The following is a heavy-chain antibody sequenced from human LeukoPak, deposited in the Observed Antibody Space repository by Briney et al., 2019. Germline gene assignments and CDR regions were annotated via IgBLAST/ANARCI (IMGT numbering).Heavy chain of an antibody. J-gene: IGHJ4*02. Sequence: PGGSLRLSCTASGFTFGDYAMSWVRQPPGKGLEWIGEINHSGSTNYNPSLKSRVTISVDTSKNQFSLKLSSVTAADTAVYYCARLGGWYSFDCWGQGTLVTVSS. CDR1: GFTFGDYA. CDR2: INHSGST. CDR3: ARLGGWYSFDC. D-gene: IGHD6-19*01. V-gene: IGHV4-34*01.